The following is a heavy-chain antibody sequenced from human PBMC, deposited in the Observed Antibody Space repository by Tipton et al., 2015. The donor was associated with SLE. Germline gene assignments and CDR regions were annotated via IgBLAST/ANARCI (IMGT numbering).Heavy chain of an antibody. V-gene: IGHV1-18*01. CDR2: ISVNNGDT. D-gene: IGHD2-2*01. CDR1: GYTFGTYG. Sequence: QLVQSGAEVKKPGASVKVSCKASGYTFGTYGISWVRQAPGQGLEWMGWISVNNGDTNYAQKFQGRVTMTTDTSTSTAYMELRSLRSDDTAVYYCARGSTRTNWFDPWGQGTLVTVSS. J-gene: IGHJ5*02. CDR3: ARGSTRTNWFDP.